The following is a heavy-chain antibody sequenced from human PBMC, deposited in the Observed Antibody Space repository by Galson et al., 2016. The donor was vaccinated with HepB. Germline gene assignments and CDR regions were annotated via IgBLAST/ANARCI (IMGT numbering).Heavy chain of an antibody. V-gene: IGHV3-53*01. CDR1: GFPVSDNY. CDR3: AGYLSRRGGIDY. J-gene: IGHJ4*02. D-gene: IGHD2-21*01. Sequence: SLRLSCAASGFPVSDNYMTWVRQAPGKGLECVAVIYLAGSTFYADSVRDRFTISRDDSANILCLQMTSLRAEDTAVYFCAGYLSRRGGIDYWGQGTLVAVSS. CDR2: IYLAGST.